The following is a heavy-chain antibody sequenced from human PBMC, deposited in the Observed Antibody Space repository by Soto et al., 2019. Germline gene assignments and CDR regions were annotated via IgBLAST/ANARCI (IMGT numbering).Heavy chain of an antibody. J-gene: IGHJ6*02. CDR3: ARGDFGVVPLSYYYGMDV. V-gene: IGHV4-4*07. Sequence: SETLSLTCTVSGGSISSYYWSWIRQPAGKGLEWIGRIYTSGSTNYNPSLKSRVTMSVDTSKNQFSLKLSSVTAADTAVYYCARGDFGVVPLSYYYGMDVWGQGTTVTVSS. CDR1: GGSISSYY. D-gene: IGHD3-3*01. CDR2: IYTSGST.